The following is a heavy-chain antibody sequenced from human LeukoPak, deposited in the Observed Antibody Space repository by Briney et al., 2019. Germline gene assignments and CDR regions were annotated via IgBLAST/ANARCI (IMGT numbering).Heavy chain of an antibody. CDR2: ISSSSSYI. J-gene: IGHJ4*02. D-gene: IGHD2-2*01. CDR3: ARVSGYCSSTSCFDY. CDR1: GFTFSSYS. Sequence: GGSLRLSCAASGFTFSSYSMNWVRQAPGKGLEWVSSISSSSSYIYYADSVKGRFTISRDNAKNSLYLQMNSLRAEDTAVYYCARVSGYCSSTSCFDYWGQGALVTVSS. V-gene: IGHV3-21*01.